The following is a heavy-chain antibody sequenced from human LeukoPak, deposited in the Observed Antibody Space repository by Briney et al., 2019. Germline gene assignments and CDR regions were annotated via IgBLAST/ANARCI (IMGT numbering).Heavy chain of an antibody. D-gene: IGHD5-18*01. J-gene: IGHJ4*02. CDR3: ARIEDVTRGYNHAYYFDY. CDR2: INPNSGGT. CDR1: GYTFTGYY. Sequence: ASVKVSCKASGYTFTGYYMHWVRQAPGQGLEWMGWINPNSGGTNYAQKFQGRVTMTRDTSISTAYMELSRLRSDDTAVYYCARIEDVTRGYNHAYYFDYWGQGTLVTVSS. V-gene: IGHV1-2*02.